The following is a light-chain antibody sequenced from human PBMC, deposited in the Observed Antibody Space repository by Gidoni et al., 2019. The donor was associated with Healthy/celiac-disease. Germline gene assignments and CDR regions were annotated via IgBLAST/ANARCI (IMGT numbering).Light chain of an antibody. CDR3: QQRNSYPRT. CDR1: QGMRSY. Sequence: DIQLTQSPSFLSASVGDRVTITCRASQGMRSYLAWYHQKPGKAPKLLIYAASTLQSGVPSMFCGSGSGTEFTLTISSLQPEDFATYYCQQRNSYPRTFGQGTKVEIK. V-gene: IGKV1-9*01. CDR2: AAS. J-gene: IGKJ1*01.